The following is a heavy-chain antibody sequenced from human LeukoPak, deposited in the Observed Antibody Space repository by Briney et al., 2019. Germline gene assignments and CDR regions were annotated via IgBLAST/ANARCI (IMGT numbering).Heavy chain of an antibody. CDR2: IYTSGST. V-gene: IGHV4-4*07. J-gene: IGHJ4*02. D-gene: IGHD3-22*01. CDR3: ARARADYYDSSGYYYRFDY. Sequence: SETLSLTCTVSGGSISSYYWSWIRQPAGKGLEWIGRIYTSGSTNYNPSLKSRVTMSVDTSENQFSLKLSSVTAADTAVYYCARARADYYDSSGYYYRFDYWGQGTLVTVSS. CDR1: GGSISSYY.